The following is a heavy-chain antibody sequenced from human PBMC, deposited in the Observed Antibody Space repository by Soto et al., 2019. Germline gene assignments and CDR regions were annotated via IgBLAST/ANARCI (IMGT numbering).Heavy chain of an antibody. Sequence: PSETLSLTCSVSGFGISRGYYWSWVRQPPGKGLEWIGSIYPSVSSYHNPSLATRLRLSIDTSKNQFTLNLTSVTAADTALYFCAREKVGTTFFDNWGQGIQVTVSS. CDR2: IYPSVSS. V-gene: IGHV4-38-2*02. D-gene: IGHD1-1*01. CDR3: AREKVGTTFFDN. CDR1: GFGISRGYY. J-gene: IGHJ4*02.